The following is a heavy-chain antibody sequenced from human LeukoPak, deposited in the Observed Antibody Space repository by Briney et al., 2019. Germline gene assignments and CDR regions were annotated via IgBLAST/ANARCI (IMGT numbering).Heavy chain of an antibody. CDR3: ARGGVAAAGTDMVFFDY. V-gene: IGHV4-34*01. CDR2: INHSGST. Sequence: PSETLSLTCTVYGGSFSGYYWSWIRQPPGKGLEWIGEINHSGSTNYNPSLKSRVTISVDTSKNQFSLKLSSVTAADTAVYYCARGGVAAAGTDMVFFDYWGQGTLVTVSS. D-gene: IGHD6-13*01. CDR1: GGSFSGYY. J-gene: IGHJ4*02.